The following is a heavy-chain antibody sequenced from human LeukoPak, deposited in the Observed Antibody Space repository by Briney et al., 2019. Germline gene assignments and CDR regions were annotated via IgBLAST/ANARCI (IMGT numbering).Heavy chain of an antibody. V-gene: IGHV4-39*07. CDR1: GDSISSSSSY. CDR2: IYYSGST. D-gene: IGHD2-21*02. J-gene: IGHJ4*02. CDR3: ASNTATVFDY. Sequence: SETLSLTCTVSGDSISSSSSYWGWIRQPPGEGLEWIGSIYYSGSTNYNPSLKSRVTISVDTSKNQFSLKLSSVTAADTAVYYCASNTATVFDYWGQGALVTVSS.